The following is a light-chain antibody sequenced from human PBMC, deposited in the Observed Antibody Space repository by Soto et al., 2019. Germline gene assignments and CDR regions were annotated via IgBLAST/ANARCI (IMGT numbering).Light chain of an antibody. CDR3: QQRSNWLT. V-gene: IGKV3-11*01. CDR2: DAS. CDR1: QSVSSY. Sequence: EIVLTQSPATLSLSPRERATLSCRASQSVSSYLAWYQQKPGQAPRLLIYDASNRATGIPARFSGSGSGTDFTLTISSLEPDDFAVYYCQQRSNWLTFGGGTKVEIK. J-gene: IGKJ4*01.